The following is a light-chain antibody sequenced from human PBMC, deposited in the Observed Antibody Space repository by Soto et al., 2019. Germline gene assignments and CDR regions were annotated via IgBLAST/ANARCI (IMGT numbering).Light chain of an antibody. CDR3: QQYHTSSIT. J-gene: IGKJ5*01. Sequence: IHMTHAPATLSASVGYRVSITCLASQTISSWLAWYQQKPGKAPNLLIYDASTLERGVPSRFSGTGSGTEFTLTIDRLQPDDFATYYCQQYHTSSITFGQGTRLE. CDR1: QTISSW. CDR2: DAS. V-gene: IGKV1-5*01.